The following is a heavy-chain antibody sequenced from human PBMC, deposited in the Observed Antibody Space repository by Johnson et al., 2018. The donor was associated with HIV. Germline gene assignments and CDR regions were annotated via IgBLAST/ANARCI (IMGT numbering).Heavy chain of an antibody. Sequence: VQLLESGGGLVQPGGSLRLSCAASEFTFSSYWMSWVRQAPGKGLEWVANIKQDGSEKYYVDSVKGRFTISRDNAKNSLYLQMNSLRAEDTAVYYCASSYDFWSGEDAFDIWGQGTMVTVS. CDR3: ASSYDFWSGEDAFDI. D-gene: IGHD3-3*01. CDR2: IKQDGSEK. J-gene: IGHJ3*02. CDR1: EFTFSSYW. V-gene: IGHV3-7*05.